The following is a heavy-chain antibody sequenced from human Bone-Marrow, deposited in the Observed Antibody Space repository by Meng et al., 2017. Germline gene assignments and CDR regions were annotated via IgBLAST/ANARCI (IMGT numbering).Heavy chain of an antibody. CDR2: IYHSGST. J-gene: IGHJ5*02. D-gene: IGHD2-2*01. CDR1: GYSISSGYY. CDR3: ARVVPAARDWFDP. V-gene: IGHV4-38-2*01. Sequence: SETLSLTCAVSGYSISSGYYWGWIRQPPGKGLEWIGSIYHSGSTYYNPSLKSRVTISVDTSKNQFSLKLSSVTAADTAVYYCARVVPAARDWFDPCGQGILVVASS.